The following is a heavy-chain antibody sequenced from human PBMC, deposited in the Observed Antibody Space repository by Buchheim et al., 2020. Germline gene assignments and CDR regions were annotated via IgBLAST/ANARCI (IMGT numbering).Heavy chain of an antibody. CDR3: ARDRPDYYDSSGYYYLLD. D-gene: IGHD3-22*01. V-gene: IGHV4-30-2*01. J-gene: IGHJ4*02. CDR1: GGSISSGGYS. CDR2: IYHSGST. Sequence: QLQLQESGSGLVKPSQTLSLTCAVSGGSISSGGYSWSWIRQPPGKGLEWIGYIYHSGSTYYNPSLKSRVSISVDRSKNQFSLKLSSVTAADTAVYYCARDRPDYYDSSGYYYLLDWGQGTL.